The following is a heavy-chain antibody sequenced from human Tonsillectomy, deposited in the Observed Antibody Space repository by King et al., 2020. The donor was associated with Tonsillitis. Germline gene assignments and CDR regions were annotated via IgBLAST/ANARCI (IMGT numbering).Heavy chain of an antibody. V-gene: IGHV4-34*01. CDR3: ARVSSVGSYGPGYYYYGMDV. CDR1: GGSFSGYY. Sequence: VQLPQWGAGLLKPSETLSLTCAVYGGSFSGYYWSWIRQPPGKGLEWIGEINHSGSTNYNPSLKSRVTISVDTSKNQFSLKLSSVTAADTAVYYCARVSSVGSYGPGYYYYGMDVWGQGTT. CDR2: INHSGST. J-gene: IGHJ6*02. D-gene: IGHD5-18*01.